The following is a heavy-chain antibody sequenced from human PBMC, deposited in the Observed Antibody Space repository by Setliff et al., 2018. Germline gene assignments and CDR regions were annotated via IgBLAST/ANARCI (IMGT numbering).Heavy chain of an antibody. CDR3: ARDRHMVVIPAARAHFDN. J-gene: IGHJ4*02. CDR1: GYTFTSYG. Sequence: ASVKVSCKASGYTFTSYGISWVRQAPGQGLEWMGWISAYNGNTNYAQKLQGRVTMTTDTSTSTAYLELRSLRSDDTAVYFCARDRHMVVIPAARAHFDNWGQGTLVTVSS. D-gene: IGHD2-2*01. V-gene: IGHV1-18*01. CDR2: ISAYNGNT.